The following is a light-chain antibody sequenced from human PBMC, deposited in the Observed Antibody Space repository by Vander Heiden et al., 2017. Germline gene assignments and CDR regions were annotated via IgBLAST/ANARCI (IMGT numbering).Light chain of an antibody. V-gene: IGLV2-8*01. CDR3: SSYAGSNILL. CDR2: EVT. J-gene: IGLJ2*01. Sequence: QSALTQPPSASGSPGQSVTISCPGTSSDLGGYNFGSWYQQHPGKAPKLMLYEVTKRPSGVPDRFSGSKSGNTASLTVSGLQAEDEADYYCSSYAGSNILLFGGGTKLTVL. CDR1: SSDLGGYNF.